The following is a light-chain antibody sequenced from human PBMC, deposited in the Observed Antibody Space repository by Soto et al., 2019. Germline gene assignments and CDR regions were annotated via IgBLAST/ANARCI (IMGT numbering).Light chain of an antibody. CDR3: QQYNNWPPWT. Sequence: EIMMTQSPGTLSLYRGERATLSCGASQSVSSRLAWYQQKPGQAPRLLIYGASTRATGIPARFSGSGSGTEFTLTISSLQSEDFAVYYCQQYNNWPPWTFAQGTKV. V-gene: IGKV3-15*01. J-gene: IGKJ1*01. CDR2: GAS. CDR1: QSVSSR.